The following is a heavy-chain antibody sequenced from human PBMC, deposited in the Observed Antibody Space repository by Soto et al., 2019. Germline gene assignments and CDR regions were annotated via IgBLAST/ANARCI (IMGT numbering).Heavy chain of an antibody. CDR1: GGSIRGGDYY. CDR2: IYSSGST. V-gene: IGHV4-61*08. CDR3: ARGLSAFDP. Sequence: SETLSLTCTVSGGSIRGGDYYLNWIRQFPGKGLEWIGSIYSSGSTSYNPSLKSRVTLSVDTSKNQVSLRLNSMTAADTAVYYCARGLSAFDPWGQGTLVTVSS. D-gene: IGHD3-16*01. J-gene: IGHJ5*02.